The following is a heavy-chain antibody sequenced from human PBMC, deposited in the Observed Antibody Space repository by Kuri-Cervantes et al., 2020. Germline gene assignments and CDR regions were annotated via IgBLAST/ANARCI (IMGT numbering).Heavy chain of an antibody. D-gene: IGHD5-12*01. V-gene: IGHV4-34*01. J-gene: IGHJ4*02. CDR1: GFTFDSYA. CDR3: ARGRYRVATKNKHYFDY. CDR2: INHSGST. Sequence: GSLRLSCAASGFTFDSYAMSWVRQAPGKGLEWVGEINHSGSTNYNPSLKSRVTISVDTSKNQFSLKLSSVTAADTAVYYCARGRYRVATKNKHYFDYWGQGTLVTVSS.